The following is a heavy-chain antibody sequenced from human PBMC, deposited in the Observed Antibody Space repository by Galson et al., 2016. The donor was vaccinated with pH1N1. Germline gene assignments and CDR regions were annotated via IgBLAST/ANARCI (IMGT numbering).Heavy chain of an antibody. CDR3: ARVEVFSNRRRVWFDP. D-gene: IGHD4-11*01. V-gene: IGHV4-34*01. CDR1: GGSLSGYS. J-gene: IGHJ5*02. CDR2: IHHSGRT. Sequence: ETLSLTCGVLGGSLSGYSWIWIRQPTGKGLEWIGEIHHSGRTIYNPSLKSRVDVSVATSKNHFSLDLSSVTAADTAIYYCARVEVFSNRRRVWFDPWGQGTLVTVSS.